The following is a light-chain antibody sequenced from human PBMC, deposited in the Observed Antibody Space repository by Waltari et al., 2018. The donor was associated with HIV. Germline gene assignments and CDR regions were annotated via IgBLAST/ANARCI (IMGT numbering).Light chain of an antibody. Sequence: QSALTQPASVSGSLGQPITIPCTGTSSDVGGYDYVSWYQQHPGRAPTLLIHDVSNRPSGVSNRFSGSKSGNTASLTISGLQAEDEADYHCSSYTSSSALEVVFGGGTTLTVL. J-gene: IGLJ3*02. CDR2: DVS. V-gene: IGLV2-14*01. CDR1: SSDVGGYDY. CDR3: SSYTSSSALEVV.